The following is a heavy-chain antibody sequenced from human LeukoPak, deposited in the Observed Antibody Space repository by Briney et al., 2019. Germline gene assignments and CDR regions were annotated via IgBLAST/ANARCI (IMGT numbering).Heavy chain of an antibody. V-gene: IGHV3-53*01. Sequence: GGSLRLSCAASGFTVSSNYMSWVRQAPGKGLEWVSVIYSGGSTYYADSVKGRFTISRDNSKNTLYLQMNSLRAEDTAVYYCASPPMIRGTYYFYYYMDVWGKGTTVTVSS. D-gene: IGHD3-10*01. CDR1: GFTVSSNY. CDR2: IYSGGST. J-gene: IGHJ6*03. CDR3: ASPPMIRGTYYFYYYMDV.